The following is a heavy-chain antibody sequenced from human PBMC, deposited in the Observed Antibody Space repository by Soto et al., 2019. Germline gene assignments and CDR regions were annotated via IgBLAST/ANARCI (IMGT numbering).Heavy chain of an antibody. CDR1: GFTFRSYG. CDR2: ITYDGNNK. J-gene: IGHJ4*02. D-gene: IGHD1-1*01. CDR3: AKERTRHFDY. Sequence: GGSLRPSCAASGFTFRSYGMHWVRQAPGKGLEWVAVITYDGNNKYYADSVKGRLTISRDNSKNTVSLQMNSLRGEDTAVYYCAKERTRHFDYWGQGIPVTVSS. V-gene: IGHV3-30*18.